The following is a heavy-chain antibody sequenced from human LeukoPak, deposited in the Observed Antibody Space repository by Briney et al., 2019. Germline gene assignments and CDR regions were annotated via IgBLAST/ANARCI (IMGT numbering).Heavy chain of an antibody. Sequence: PSETLSLTCTVSGVSISSYYWSWLRQPPGKGREGRGYIYYSGSTNYNPSLKSRVTISVDTSKNQFSLKLSSVTAADTAVYYCARCRYGSGSYYCYYFDYWGQGTLVTVTS. J-gene: IGHJ4*02. D-gene: IGHD3-10*01. CDR2: IYYSGST. CDR1: GVSISSYY. CDR3: ARCRYGSGSYYCYYFDY. V-gene: IGHV4-59*01.